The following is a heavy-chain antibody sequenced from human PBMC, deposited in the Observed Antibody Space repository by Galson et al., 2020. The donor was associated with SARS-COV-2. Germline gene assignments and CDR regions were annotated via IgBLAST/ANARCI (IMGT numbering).Heavy chain of an antibody. CDR1: GDSVSSNSAA. V-gene: IGHV6-1*01. D-gene: IGHD6-13*01. CDR2: TYYRSQWST. J-gene: IGHJ3*02. CDR3: AGRVAGAGSLHI. Sequence: SQTLSPTCAISGDSVSSNSAAWNWIRQSPSRGLEGLGRTYYRSQWSTDYAVSVKSRITINPDTSKNQFSLQLNSVTPEDTAIYYCAGRVAGAGSLHIWGQGTMVIVSS.